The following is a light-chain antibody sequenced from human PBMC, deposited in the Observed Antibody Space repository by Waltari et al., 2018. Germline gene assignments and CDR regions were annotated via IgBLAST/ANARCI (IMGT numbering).Light chain of an antibody. CDR3: QQFNTYPLT. J-gene: IGKJ5*01. V-gene: IGKV1-9*01. CDR1: QGISSY. CDR2: AAF. Sequence: IQLTQSPSSLSAPVGDRGTITCRASQGISSYLAWYQQKPGKAPNLLIYAAFTLQSGVPSRFSGSGSGTDFTLTISSLQPEDFATYYCQQFNTYPLTFGQGTRLEIK.